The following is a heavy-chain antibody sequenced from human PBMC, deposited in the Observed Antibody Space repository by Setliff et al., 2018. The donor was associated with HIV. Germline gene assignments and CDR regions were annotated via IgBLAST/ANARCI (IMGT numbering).Heavy chain of an antibody. D-gene: IGHD3-9*01. CDR2: IYYSGST. CDR1: GGSIRSSSYY. V-gene: IGHV4-39*02. Sequence: SETLSLTCTVSGGSIRSSSYYWGWIRQPPGKGLEWIGSIYYSGSTYYNPSLKSRVTISVDMSKNQLSLKLSSVTAADTAVYYCARETGYSPSRYYYYGMDVWGQGTTVTVSS. CDR3: ARETGYSPSRYYYYGMDV. J-gene: IGHJ6*02.